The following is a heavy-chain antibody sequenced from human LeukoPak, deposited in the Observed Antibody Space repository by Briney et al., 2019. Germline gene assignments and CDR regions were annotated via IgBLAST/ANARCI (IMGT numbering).Heavy chain of an antibody. CDR2: IKQDGTEK. CDR1: GFTFSNYW. V-gene: IGHV3-7*01. Sequence: GGSLRLSCAASGFTFSNYWMNWVRQAPGKGLEWVANIKQDGTEKYYLDSVKGRFTISRDNAKNSLYLQMNSLRAEDTAVYYCARGRGYLNILRVDYWGQGTLVTVSS. J-gene: IGHJ4*02. D-gene: IGHD3-22*01. CDR3: ARGRGYLNILRVDY.